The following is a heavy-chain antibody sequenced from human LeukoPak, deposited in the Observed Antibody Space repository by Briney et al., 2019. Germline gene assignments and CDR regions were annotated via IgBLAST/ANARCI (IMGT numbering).Heavy chain of an antibody. J-gene: IGHJ5*02. D-gene: IGHD3-9*01. Sequence: PGESLKISCKGSGYSFTSYWIGWVRQMPGKGLEWMGIIYPGDSDTRYSPSFQGQVTISADKSISTAYLQWSSLKALDTAMYYCARHGRYFDWSSWFDPWGQGTLVTVSS. CDR1: GYSFTSYW. V-gene: IGHV5-51*01. CDR2: IYPGDSDT. CDR3: ARHGRYFDWSSWFDP.